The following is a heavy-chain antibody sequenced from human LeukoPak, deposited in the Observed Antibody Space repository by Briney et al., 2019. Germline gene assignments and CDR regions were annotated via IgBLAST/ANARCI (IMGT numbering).Heavy chain of an antibody. CDR2: IYSGGST. Sequence: PGGSLRLSCAASEFTVSVNYMSWVRQAPGKGLEWVSFIYSGGSTYYADSVKGRFTISRDSSKNILYLQMNNLRAEDTAVYYCARGNNWNYGGVFDYWGQGTLVTVSS. V-gene: IGHV3-66*01. J-gene: IGHJ4*02. CDR3: ARGNNWNYGGVFDY. D-gene: IGHD1-7*01. CDR1: EFTVSVNY.